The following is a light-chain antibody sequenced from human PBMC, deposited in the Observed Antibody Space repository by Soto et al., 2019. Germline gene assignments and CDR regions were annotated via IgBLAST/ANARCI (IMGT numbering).Light chain of an antibody. CDR2: LKSDGSH. J-gene: IGLJ2*01. CDR3: QTWGTGIVV. V-gene: IGLV4-69*01. Sequence: QPVLTQSPSASASLGASVKLTCTLSSGHSSYAIAWHQQQPGKGPRYLMKLKSDGSHSKGDGIPDRFSGSSSGAERYLTISSLQSEDEADYYCQTWGTGIVVFGGGTQLTVL. CDR1: SGHSSYA.